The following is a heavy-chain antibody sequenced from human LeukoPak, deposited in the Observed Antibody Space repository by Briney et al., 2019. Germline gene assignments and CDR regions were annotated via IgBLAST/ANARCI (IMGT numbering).Heavy chain of an antibody. CDR2: MRNDGYNK. D-gene: IGHD2-15*01. V-gene: IGHV3-30*02. CDR1: GFTLSSHG. J-gene: IGHJ3*02. Sequence: GGSLRLSCAASGFTLSSHGMHWVRQAPGKGLEWVAFMRNDGYNKYYADSVKGRLTISRDNSKNTLYLQMNSLRAEDTAVYYCAMLSLGYCSGGSCYSSAFDIWGQGTMVTVSS. CDR3: AMLSLGYCSGGSCYSSAFDI.